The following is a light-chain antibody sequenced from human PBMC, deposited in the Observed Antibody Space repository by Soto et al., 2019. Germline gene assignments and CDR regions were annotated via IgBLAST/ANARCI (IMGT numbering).Light chain of an antibody. CDR1: TGAVTSGHY. J-gene: IGLJ1*01. Sequence: QAVVTQEPSLTVSPGGTVTLTCGSSTGAVTSGHYPYWFQQKPGQAPRTLIYDTSNKHSWTPARFSGSLLGGKAALTLSGAQPEDDAEYYCLLSYSGARGVFGTGTKVTVL. CDR2: DTS. V-gene: IGLV7-46*01. CDR3: LLSYSGARGV.